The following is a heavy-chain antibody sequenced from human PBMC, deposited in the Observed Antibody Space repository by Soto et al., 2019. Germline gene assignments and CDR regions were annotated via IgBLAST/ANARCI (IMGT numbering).Heavy chain of an antibody. V-gene: IGHV3-23*01. CDR2: ISGHGADT. CDR1: GFTFSSYA. J-gene: IGHJ4*02. Sequence: DVQLLESGGGLVQPGGSVRLSCAASGFTFSSYAMSWVRQAPGKGLEWVSAISGHGADTSYADSVRGRFTISIDNPKDTLVFQIHSLRAGDTAVYYCGKERRGSGWSVCSYWGQGILVTVSS. CDR3: GKERRGSGWSVCSY. D-gene: IGHD6-19*01.